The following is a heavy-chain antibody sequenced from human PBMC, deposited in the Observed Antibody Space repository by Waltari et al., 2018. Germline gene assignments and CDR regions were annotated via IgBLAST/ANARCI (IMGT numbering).Heavy chain of an antibody. D-gene: IGHD6-6*01. CDR3: ARDFGPPFEYSSSGANFDY. J-gene: IGHJ4*02. Sequence: QVQLQESGPGLVKPSETLSLTCTVSGGSISSYYWSWIRQPPGTGLEWIGYIYYSGSTNYNPSLKSRVTISVDTSKNQFSLKLSSVTAADTAVYYCARDFGPPFEYSSSGANFDYWGQGTLVTVSS. CDR2: IYYSGST. V-gene: IGHV4-59*01. CDR1: GGSISSYY.